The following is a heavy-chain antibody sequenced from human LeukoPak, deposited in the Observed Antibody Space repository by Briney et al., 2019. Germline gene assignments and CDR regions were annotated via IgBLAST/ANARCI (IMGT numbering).Heavy chain of an antibody. J-gene: IGHJ1*01. V-gene: IGHV3-30*02. CDR1: GFTFSSYG. D-gene: IGHD1-7*01. CDR2: IRYDGSNK. CDR3: AKGRELELGEYIQH. Sequence: GGSLRLSCAASGFTFSSYGMHWVRQAPGKGLEWVAFIRYDGSNKYYADSVKGRFTISRDNSKNTLYLQMNSLRAEDTAVYYCAKGRELELGEYIQHWGQGTLVTVSS.